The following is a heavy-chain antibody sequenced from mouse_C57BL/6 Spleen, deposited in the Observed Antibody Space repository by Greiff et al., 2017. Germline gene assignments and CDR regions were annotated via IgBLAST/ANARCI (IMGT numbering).Heavy chain of an antibody. V-gene: IGHV1-81*01. CDR3: AIFDYYCSSVEV. CDR2: IYPRSGNT. Sequence: QVQLQQSGAELARPGASVKLSCKASGYTFTSYGISWVKQRPGQGLEWIGEIYPRSGNTYYNEKFKGKATLTAVKYSSTAYMELRSLASEDSAVYVCAIFDYYCSSVEVWGTGTTVTVSA. J-gene: IGHJ1*03. D-gene: IGHD1-1*01. CDR1: GYTFTSYG.